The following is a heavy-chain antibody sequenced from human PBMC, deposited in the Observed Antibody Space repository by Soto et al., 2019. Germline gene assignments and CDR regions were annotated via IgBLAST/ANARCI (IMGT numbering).Heavy chain of an antibody. CDR3: ARDLDPGLNDY. J-gene: IGHJ4*02. V-gene: IGHV3-21*01. CDR1: GFTFSSYA. Sequence: GGSLRLSCAASGFTFSSYAMSWVRQAPGKGLEWVSSISSSSSYIYYADSVKGRFTISRGNAKNSLYLQMNSLRAEDTAVYYCARDLDPGLNDYWGQGTLVTVSS. CDR2: ISSSSSYI.